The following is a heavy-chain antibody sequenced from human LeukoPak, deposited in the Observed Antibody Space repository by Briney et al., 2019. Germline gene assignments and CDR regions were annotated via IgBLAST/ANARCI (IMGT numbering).Heavy chain of an antibody. J-gene: IGHJ6*02. D-gene: IGHD6-19*01. V-gene: IGHV4-39*07. Sequence: WIRQSPGKGLEWIGSVYYSGSAYYTPSLKRRVAMSVDTSDNQFSLKLSSVTAADTAVYYCARAPVAAHYYGMDVWGQGTTVTVSS. CDR3: ARAPVAAHYYGMDV. CDR2: VYYSGSA.